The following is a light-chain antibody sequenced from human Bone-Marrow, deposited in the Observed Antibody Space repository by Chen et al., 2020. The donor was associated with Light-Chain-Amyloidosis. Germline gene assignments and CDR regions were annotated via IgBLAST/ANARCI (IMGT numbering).Light chain of an antibody. CDR2: DDS. Sequence: SYVLTQPSSVSVAPGQTATIAWGGNNLGSPSVHWYQQTPGQAPLLVVYDDSDRPSGIPERLSGSNSGNTATLTISRVEAGDEADYYCQVWDRSSDRPVFGGGTKLTVL. J-gene: IGLJ3*02. CDR1: NLGSPS. CDR3: QVWDRSSDRPV. V-gene: IGLV3-21*02.